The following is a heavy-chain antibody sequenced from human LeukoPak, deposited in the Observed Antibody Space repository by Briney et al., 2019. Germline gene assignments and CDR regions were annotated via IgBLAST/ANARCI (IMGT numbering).Heavy chain of an antibody. CDR3: ANGLPPYY. J-gene: IGHJ4*02. V-gene: IGHV3-23*01. D-gene: IGHD4-17*01. Sequence: GGSLRLSCAASGFTFSSYAMTWVRQAPGKGLEWVSGISDSGDGTYYADSVKGRFTISRDDSKNTLYLQMNSLRDEDTALYYWANGLPPYYGAREPLVPFP. CDR2: ISDSGDGT. CDR1: GFTFSSYA.